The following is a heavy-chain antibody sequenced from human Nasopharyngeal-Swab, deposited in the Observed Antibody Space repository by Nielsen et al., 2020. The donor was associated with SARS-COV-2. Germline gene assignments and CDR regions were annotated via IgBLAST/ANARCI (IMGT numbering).Heavy chain of an antibody. CDR3: ARGYGSFPCYFDH. Sequence: SETLSLTCPVSGGSVSTSTYFWGWIRQPPGKGLEWIGTVYYSGSTYYNPSLKSRVTISVDTSKNQFSLKLNSVTATDTAVYYCARGYGSFPCYFDHWGQGTLVTVSS. CDR2: VYYSGST. D-gene: IGHD1-26*01. J-gene: IGHJ4*02. CDR1: GGSVSTSTYF. V-gene: IGHV4-39*01.